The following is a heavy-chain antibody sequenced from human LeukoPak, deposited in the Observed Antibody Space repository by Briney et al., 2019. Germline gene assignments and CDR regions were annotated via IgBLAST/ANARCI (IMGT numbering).Heavy chain of an antibody. CDR1: GGSFSGCY. Sequence: PSETLSLTCAVYGGSFSGCYWSWIRQPPGKGLEWIGEINHSGSTNYNPSLKSRVTISVDTSKNQFSLKLSSVTAADTAVYYCARIRGSGAYYYYGMDVWGQGTTVTVSS. D-gene: IGHD3-10*01. V-gene: IGHV4-34*01. CDR3: ARIRGSGAYYYYGMDV. CDR2: INHSGST. J-gene: IGHJ6*02.